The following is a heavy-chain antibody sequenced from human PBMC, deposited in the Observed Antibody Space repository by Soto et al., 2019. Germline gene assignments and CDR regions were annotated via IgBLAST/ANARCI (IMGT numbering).Heavy chain of an antibody. J-gene: IGHJ4*02. CDR2: INPSGGST. Sequence: GASVKVSCKASGYTFTSYYMHWVRQAPGQGLEWMGIINPSGGSTSYAQKFQGRVTMTRDTSTSTFYMDLSSLRSEDTAVYYCARISGTSPYYDILTGYSNYFDYWGQGTLVTVSS. D-gene: IGHD3-9*01. V-gene: IGHV1-46*01. CDR3: ARISGTSPYYDILTGYSNYFDY. CDR1: GYTFTSYY.